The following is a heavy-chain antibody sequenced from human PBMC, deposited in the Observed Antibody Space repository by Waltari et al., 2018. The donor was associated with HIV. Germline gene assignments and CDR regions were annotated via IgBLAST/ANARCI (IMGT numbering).Heavy chain of an antibody. Sequence: VQLVQSGAEVKKPGASVNVSCKAYGYAFTGYVLPWVRQAPGQRPEWMGRINTNMGETKYSHKLQGRVTITRDTSASTVYMELSSLRSEDTAVYYCARVDGELWLNYFDYWGQGTLVTVSS. D-gene: IGHD3-16*01. CDR1: GYAFTGYV. V-gene: IGHV1-3*04. CDR2: INTNMGET. J-gene: IGHJ4*02. CDR3: ARVDGELWLNYFDY.